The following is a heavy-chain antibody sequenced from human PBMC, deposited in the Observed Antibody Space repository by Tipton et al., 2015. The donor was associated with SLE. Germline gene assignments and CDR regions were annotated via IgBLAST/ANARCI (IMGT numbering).Heavy chain of an antibody. CDR2: INHSGST. V-gene: IGHV4-34*01. CDR1: GGSFSGYY. J-gene: IGHJ4*02. Sequence: TLSLTCAVYGGSFSGYYWSWIRQPPGKGLEWIGEINHSGSTNYNPSLKSRITISVDTSKNQFSLKLSSVTAADTAVYYCARDDYWGQGTLVTVSS. CDR3: ARDDY.